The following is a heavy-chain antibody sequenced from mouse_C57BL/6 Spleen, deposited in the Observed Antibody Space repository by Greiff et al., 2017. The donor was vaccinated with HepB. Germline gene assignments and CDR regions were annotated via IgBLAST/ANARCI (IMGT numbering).Heavy chain of an antibody. Sequence: EVQLQQSGPELVKPGASVKISCKASGYTFTDYYMNWVKQSHGKSLEWIGDINPNNGGTSYNQKVKGKATLTVDKSSSTAYMEIRSLTSEDSAVYYCAKKARYAMDYWGQGTSVTVSS. J-gene: IGHJ4*01. CDR3: AKKARYAMDY. CDR1: GYTFTDYY. V-gene: IGHV1-26*01. CDR2: INPNNGGT.